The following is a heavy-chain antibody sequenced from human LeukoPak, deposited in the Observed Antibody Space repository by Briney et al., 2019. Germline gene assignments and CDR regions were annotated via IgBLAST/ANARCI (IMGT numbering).Heavy chain of an antibody. Sequence: GGSLRLSCAASGFTFSSYAMSWVRQAPGKGLEWVSAISGSGGNTYYADSVKGRFTISRDNSKNTLYLQMNSLRAEDTAIYYCAKVVANSRDGYRLMGYYYYGMDVWGQGTTVTVSS. CDR1: GFTFSSYA. J-gene: IGHJ6*02. CDR3: AKVVANSRDGYRLMGYYYYGMDV. D-gene: IGHD5-24*01. V-gene: IGHV3-23*01. CDR2: ISGSGGNT.